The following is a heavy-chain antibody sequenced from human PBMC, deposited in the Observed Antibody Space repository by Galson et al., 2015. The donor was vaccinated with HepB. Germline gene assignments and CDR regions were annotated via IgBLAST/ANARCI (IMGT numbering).Heavy chain of an antibody. V-gene: IGHV1-69*10. Sequence: SCKASGGTFSSYAISWVRQAPGQGREWMGGIIPILGIANYAQKFQGRVTITADNSTSTAYMELSSLRSEDTAVYYCASGFMTTVTASYYYYYMDVWGKGTTVTVSS. D-gene: IGHD4-11*01. CDR3: ASGFMTTVTASYYYYYMDV. J-gene: IGHJ6*03. CDR1: GGTFSSYA. CDR2: IIPILGIA.